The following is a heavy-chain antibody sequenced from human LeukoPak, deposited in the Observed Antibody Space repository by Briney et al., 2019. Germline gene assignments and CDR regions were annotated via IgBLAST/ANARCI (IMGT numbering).Heavy chain of an antibody. CDR2: ISSNGGST. Sequence: PGGFLRLSCSASGFTFSSYALHWVRQAPGKGLEYVSTISSNGGSTYYADSVKGRFTISRDTSKNTLYLQMSSLRPEDTAVYYCVRHNYYDTSGPPSLWGQGTLVTVSS. J-gene: IGHJ4*02. V-gene: IGHV3-64D*09. CDR1: GFTFSSYA. D-gene: IGHD3-22*01. CDR3: VRHNYYDTSGPPSL.